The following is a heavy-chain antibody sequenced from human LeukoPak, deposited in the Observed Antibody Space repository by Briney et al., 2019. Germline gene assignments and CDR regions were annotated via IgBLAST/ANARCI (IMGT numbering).Heavy chain of an antibody. J-gene: IGHJ4*02. CDR1: GFTFSSYW. CDR2: IKQYGSET. D-gene: IGHD6-13*01. Sequence: GGSLRLSCAASGFTFSSYWMSWVRQAPGKGLEWVANIKQYGSETYYVDSVKGRFTIYRDNAKNSLYLQMNSLRAEDTAVYYCARDRGYSSPTRDWGQGTLVTVSS. V-gene: IGHV3-7*01. CDR3: ARDRGYSSPTRD.